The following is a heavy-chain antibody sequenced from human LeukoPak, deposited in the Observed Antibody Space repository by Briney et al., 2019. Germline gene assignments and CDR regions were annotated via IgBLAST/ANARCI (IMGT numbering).Heavy chain of an antibody. CDR2: IDSDGSST. Sequence: PWGSLRLSCAASGFTFSPYWMHWVRQAPGKGLVWVSRIDSDGSSTTYADSVKGRFTISRDNAENTLYLQMNSLRAEDTAVYYCARDPSALAGYFDYWGQGTLVTVSS. J-gene: IGHJ4*02. CDR3: ARDPSALAGYFDY. V-gene: IGHV3-74*01. CDR1: GFTFSPYW. D-gene: IGHD6-19*01.